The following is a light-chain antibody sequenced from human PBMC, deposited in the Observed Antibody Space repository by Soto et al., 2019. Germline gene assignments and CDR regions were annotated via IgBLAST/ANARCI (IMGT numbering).Light chain of an antibody. Sequence: DITMTKSPSALSGYVGDRVTIHCRASQTISSWLAWYQQKPGKAPKLLIYKASTLKSGVPSRFSGSGSGTEFTLTISSLQPDDFAPYYCQHYNSYSEAFCQGTKLDIK. CDR1: QTISSW. J-gene: IGKJ1*01. CDR2: KAS. CDR3: QHYNSYSEA. V-gene: IGKV1-5*03.